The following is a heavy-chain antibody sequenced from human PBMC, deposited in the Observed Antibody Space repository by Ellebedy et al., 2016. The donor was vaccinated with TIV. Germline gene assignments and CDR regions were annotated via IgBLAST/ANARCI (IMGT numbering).Heavy chain of an antibody. J-gene: IGHJ4*02. CDR3: TKDRTPGDGFWVFDF. Sequence: PGGSLRLSCAASGFTFSRHGMHWVRQAPGKWLEWVSGLFGSGGGISYGDSVKGRFTISRDNSKNTVDLQMNSLRAEDTAVYYCTKDRTPGDGFWVFDFWGQGTLVTVST. D-gene: IGHD2-21*01. CDR1: GFTFSRHG. CDR2: LFGSGGGI. V-gene: IGHV3-23*01.